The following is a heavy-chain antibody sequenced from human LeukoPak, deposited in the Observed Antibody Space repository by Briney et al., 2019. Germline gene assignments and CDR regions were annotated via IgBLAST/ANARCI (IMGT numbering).Heavy chain of an antibody. D-gene: IGHD4-17*01. CDR1: GGSISSGGYY. Sequence: SETLSLTCTVSGGSISSGGYYWSWIRQHPGKGLERIGYIYYSGSTYYNPSLKSRVTISVDTSKNQFSLKLSSVTAADTAVYYCARVGYGDYVRSLYFDYWGQGTLVTVSS. J-gene: IGHJ4*02. V-gene: IGHV4-31*03. CDR3: ARVGYGDYVRSLYFDY. CDR2: IYYSGST.